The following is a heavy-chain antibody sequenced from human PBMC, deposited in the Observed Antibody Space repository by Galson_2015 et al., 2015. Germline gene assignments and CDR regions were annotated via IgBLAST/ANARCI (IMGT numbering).Heavy chain of an antibody. CDR2: IKQDGSEK. V-gene: IGHV3-7*01. CDR3: AREGGFGVVTYYYYYGMDV. Sequence: SLRLSCAASGFTFSSYWMSWVRQAPGKGLEWVANIKQDGSEKYYVDSVKGRFTISRDNAKNSLYLQMNSLRAEDTAVYYCAREGGFGVVTYYYYYGMDVWGQGTTVTVSS. CDR1: GFTFSSYW. D-gene: IGHD3-3*01. J-gene: IGHJ6*02.